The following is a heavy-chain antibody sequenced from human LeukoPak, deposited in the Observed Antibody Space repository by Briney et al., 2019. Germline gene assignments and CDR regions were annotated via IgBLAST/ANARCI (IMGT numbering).Heavy chain of an antibody. CDR3: AKDGAATLTSVDY. CDR1: GFTFSGYA. J-gene: IGHJ4*02. D-gene: IGHD4-17*01. CDR2: IGYSGADT. Sequence: GGSLRLSCAASGFTFSGYALTWVRQAPGKGLEWVSTIGYSGADTNYADSVKGRFTISRDNSKNTLYLQMNSLRAEDTAAYFCAKDGAATLTSVDYWGQGTLVTVSS. V-gene: IGHV3-23*01.